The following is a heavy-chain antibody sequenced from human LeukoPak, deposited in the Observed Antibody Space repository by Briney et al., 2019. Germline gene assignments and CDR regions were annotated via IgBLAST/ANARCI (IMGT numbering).Heavy chain of an antibody. J-gene: IGHJ4*02. D-gene: IGHD5-12*01. CDR1: GFTFSSYA. Sequence: PGGSLRLSCAASGFTFSSYAMSWVRQAPGKGLEWVSAIIGSGATTYYADSVKGRFTISRDNSKNTLYLQMHSLRTEDTAVYYCAKGNSGYDLAIDYRGQGTLVTVSS. CDR2: IIGSGATT. CDR3: AKGNSGYDLAIDY. V-gene: IGHV3-23*01.